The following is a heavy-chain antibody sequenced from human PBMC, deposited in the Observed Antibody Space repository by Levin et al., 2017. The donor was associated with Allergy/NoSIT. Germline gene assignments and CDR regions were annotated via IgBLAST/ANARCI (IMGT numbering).Heavy chain of an antibody. CDR3: AKDSARYCSSTSCYFGVLGY. V-gene: IGHV3-30*18. CDR2: ISYDGSNK. Sequence: GGSLRLSCAASGFTFSSYGMHWVRQAPGKGLEWVAVISYDGSNKYYADSVKGRFTISRDNSKNTLYLQMNSLRAEDTAVYYCAKDSARYCSSTSCYFGVLGYWGQGTLVTVSS. D-gene: IGHD2-2*01. CDR1: GFTFSSYG. J-gene: IGHJ4*02.